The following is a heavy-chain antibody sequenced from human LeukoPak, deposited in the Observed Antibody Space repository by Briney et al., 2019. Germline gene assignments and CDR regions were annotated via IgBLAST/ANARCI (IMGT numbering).Heavy chain of an antibody. D-gene: IGHD3-3*01. CDR3: ARHRTLEWLANYYYYYRDV. Sequence: GESLKISCKGSGYSFTSYWIVWVRQMPGKGLEWMGIIYPGDSDTRYSPSFQGQVTISADKSISTAYLQWSSLKASDTAMYYCARHRTLEWLANYYYYYRDVWGKGTTVTASS. CDR2: IYPGDSDT. V-gene: IGHV5-51*01. CDR1: GYSFTSYW. J-gene: IGHJ6*03.